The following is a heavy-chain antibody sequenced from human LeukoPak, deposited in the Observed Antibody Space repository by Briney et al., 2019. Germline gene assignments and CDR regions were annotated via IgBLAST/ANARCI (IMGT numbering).Heavy chain of an antibody. Sequence: GGSLRLPCAASGFTFSTYAMSWVRQAPGKGLEWVAVVGGNGDSTYYADSVKGRFTISRDISKNTLYLQMNSLRAEDTAVYYCAKGTSVSCYGSLDHWGQGTLVTVSS. D-gene: IGHD2-15*01. J-gene: IGHJ4*02. V-gene: IGHV3-23*01. CDR2: VGGNGDST. CDR3: AKGTSVSCYGSLDH. CDR1: GFTFSTYA.